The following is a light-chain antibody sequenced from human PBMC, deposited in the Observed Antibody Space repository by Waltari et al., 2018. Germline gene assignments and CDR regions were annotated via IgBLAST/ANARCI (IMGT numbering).Light chain of an antibody. CDR1: QSVLYSSNNKNY. V-gene: IGKV4-1*01. CDR3: QQYYSAPRT. J-gene: IGKJ1*01. Sequence: DIVMTQSPDSLAVSLGERATINCKSSQSVLYSSNNKNYLAWYQQKPGQPPKLLIYWASTRESGVPDRFRGSESGTDFTLTISSLQAEDVAVYYCQQYYSAPRTFGQGTKVEIK. CDR2: WAS.